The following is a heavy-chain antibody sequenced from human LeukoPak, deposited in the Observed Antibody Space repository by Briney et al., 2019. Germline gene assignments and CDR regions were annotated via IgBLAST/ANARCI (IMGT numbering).Heavy chain of an antibody. Sequence: GGSLRLSCAASGFTFSSYSMNWVRQAPGKGLEWVSYISSSSSTIYYADSVKGRFTISRDNAKNSLYLQMNSLRAEDTAVYYCSRDSLSTYYYGSGSYFLPDYWGQGTLVTVSS. CDR2: ISSSSSTI. CDR1: GFTFSSYS. V-gene: IGHV3-48*01. J-gene: IGHJ4*02. CDR3: SRDSLSTYYYGSGSYFLPDY. D-gene: IGHD3-10*01.